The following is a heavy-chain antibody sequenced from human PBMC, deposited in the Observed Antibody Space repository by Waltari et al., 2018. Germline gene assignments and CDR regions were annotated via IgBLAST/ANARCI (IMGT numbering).Heavy chain of an antibody. V-gene: IGHV4-4*07. Sequence: QVQLQESGPGLVKSSETLSLTCSVSGVFIRSYYWSWVRQPAGKVLGWIGRIDSSGSSDYNPSLKSRVTMSVDTSKNHFSLRLTSVTAADTAVYYCARVGSGWYGGEFDYWGQGALVTVSS. CDR2: IDSSGSS. D-gene: IGHD6-19*01. CDR3: ARVGSGWYGGEFDY. CDR1: GVFIRSYY. J-gene: IGHJ4*02.